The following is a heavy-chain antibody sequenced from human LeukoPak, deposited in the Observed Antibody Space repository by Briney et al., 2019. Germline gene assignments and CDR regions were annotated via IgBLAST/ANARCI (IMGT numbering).Heavy chain of an antibody. CDR2: IIPIFGTA. Sequence: SVKVSCKASGGTFSSYAISWVRQAPGQGLEWLGGIIPIFGTANYAQKFQGRVTITTDESTSTAYMELSSLRSEDTAVYYCARGVEYSSSSARYYYCYYMDVWGKGTTVTVSS. CDR3: ARGVEYSSSSARYYYCYYMDV. D-gene: IGHD6-6*01. CDR1: GGTFSSYA. V-gene: IGHV1-69*05. J-gene: IGHJ6*03.